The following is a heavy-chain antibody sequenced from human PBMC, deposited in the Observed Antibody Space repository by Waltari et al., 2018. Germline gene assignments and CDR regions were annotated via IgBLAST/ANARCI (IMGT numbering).Heavy chain of an antibody. CDR2: INHSGST. J-gene: IGHJ2*01. CDR3: ARSADTAMVRYWYFDL. Sequence: QVQLQQWGAGLLKPSETLSLTCAVYGGSFSGYYWSWIRQPPGKGLEWIGEINHSGSTNYNPSLKSRVTISVDTSKNQFSLKLSSVTAADTAVYYCARSADTAMVRYWYFDLWGRGTLVTVSS. D-gene: IGHD5-18*01. V-gene: IGHV4-34*01. CDR1: GGSFSGYY.